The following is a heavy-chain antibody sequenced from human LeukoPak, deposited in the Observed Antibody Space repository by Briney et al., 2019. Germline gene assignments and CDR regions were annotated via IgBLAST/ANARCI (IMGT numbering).Heavy chain of an antibody. V-gene: IGHV1-69*06. J-gene: IGHJ5*02. CDR1: GGTFSSYA. Sequence: SVKVSCKAPGGTFSSYAISWVRQAPGQGLEWMGGIIPIFGTANYAQKFQGRVTITADKSTSTAYMELSSLRSEDTAVYYCARVGRRRTTGTTENWFDPWGQGTLVTVSS. CDR2: IIPIFGTA. CDR3: ARVGRRRTTGTTENWFDP. D-gene: IGHD1-1*01.